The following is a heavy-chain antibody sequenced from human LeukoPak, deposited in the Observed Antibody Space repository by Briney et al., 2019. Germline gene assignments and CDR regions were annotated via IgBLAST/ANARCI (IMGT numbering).Heavy chain of an antibody. D-gene: IGHD1-26*01. V-gene: IGHV4-34*01. CDR3: ARGSIVGAYFEF. CDR1: GGSFSGYY. Sequence: SETLSLTCAVYGGSFSGYYWSWIRQPPGEGLEWIGEINHSGSTNYNPSLKSRVTILVDTSKNQFSLKLSSVTAADTAVYYCARGSIVGAYFEFWGQGTLVTVSS. J-gene: IGHJ4*02. CDR2: INHSGST.